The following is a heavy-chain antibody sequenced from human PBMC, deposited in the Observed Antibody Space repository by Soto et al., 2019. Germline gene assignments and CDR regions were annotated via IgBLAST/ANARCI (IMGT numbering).Heavy chain of an antibody. CDR3: ARAPPRVWFDT. D-gene: IGHD3-10*01. J-gene: IGHJ5*02. CDR2: IAPITGST. CDR1: GETFNMFN. Sequence: QVELVQSGAEVKKPGASVRVSCKTSGETFNMFNIHWVRQVSGQGPEWMGLIAPITGSTHYAEKFEGRLSLTGDSSTRTVSMELSGLTSEDTATFYCARAPPRVWFDTWGRGTLVTVSS. V-gene: IGHV1-46*02.